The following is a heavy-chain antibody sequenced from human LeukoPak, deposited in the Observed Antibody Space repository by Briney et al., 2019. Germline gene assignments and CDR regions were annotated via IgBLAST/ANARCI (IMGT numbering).Heavy chain of an antibody. CDR2: IYYSGST. CDR1: GGSISSSSYY. Sequence: SETLSLTCTVSGGSISSSSYYWGWIRQLPGKGLEWIGSIYYSGSTYYNPSLKSRVTISVDTSKNQFSLKLSSVTAADTAVYYCAREVAARPPYYFDYWGQGTLVTVSS. V-gene: IGHV4-39*07. CDR3: AREVAARPPYYFDY. D-gene: IGHD6-6*01. J-gene: IGHJ4*02.